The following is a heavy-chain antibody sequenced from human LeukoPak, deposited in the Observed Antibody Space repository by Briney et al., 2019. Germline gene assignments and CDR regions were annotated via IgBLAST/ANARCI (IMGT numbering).Heavy chain of an antibody. D-gene: IGHD2-15*01. CDR3: ARRGSGGSLLN. CDR2: IYYSGST. Sequence: SETLSLTCTVSGGSISSYYWSWIRQPPGKGLEWIGYIYYSGSTNYNPSLKGRVTISVDTSKNQFSLKLSSVTAADTAVYYCARRGSGGSLLNWGQGTLVTVSS. V-gene: IGHV4-59*08. CDR1: GGSISSYY. J-gene: IGHJ4*02.